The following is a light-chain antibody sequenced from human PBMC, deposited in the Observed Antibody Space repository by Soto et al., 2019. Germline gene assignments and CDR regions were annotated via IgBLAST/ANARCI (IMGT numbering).Light chain of an antibody. Sequence: EIVLTQSPGILSLSPGERATLSCRASQSVSNDFLAWHQQKPGQAPRLLIYGAPTRATDVPDRFSGSGSGTDFTLTISRLEPEDFGVYYCQQYESSLTFGGGTKVDIK. CDR1: QSVSNDF. CDR3: QQYESSLT. V-gene: IGKV3-20*01. CDR2: GAP. J-gene: IGKJ4*01.